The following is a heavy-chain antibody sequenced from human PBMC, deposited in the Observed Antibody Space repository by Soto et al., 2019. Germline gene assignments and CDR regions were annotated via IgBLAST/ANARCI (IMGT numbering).Heavy chain of an antibody. CDR3: ARDARAGLWCGESRGVYYYGMDV. D-gene: IGHD3-10*01. J-gene: IGHJ6*02. Sequence: QVQLVQSGAEVKKPGSSVKVSCKASGGTFSSYAISWVRQAPGQGLEWMGGIIPIFGTANYAQKFQGRVTITADKSTSTAYMELSSLRSEDTAVYYCARDARAGLWCGESRGVYYYGMDVWGQGTTVTVSS. CDR1: GGTFSSYA. CDR2: IIPIFGTA. V-gene: IGHV1-69*06.